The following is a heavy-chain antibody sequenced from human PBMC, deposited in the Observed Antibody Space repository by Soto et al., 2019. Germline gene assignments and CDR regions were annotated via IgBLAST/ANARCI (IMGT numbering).Heavy chain of an antibody. CDR1: GGSISSCDSY. D-gene: IGHD6-13*01. Sequence: SETLSLTCTVSGGSISSCDSYRTWIRQPPGKGLEWIGYIFHSGSTYYTPTLKSRLTIALDRSKNHLSLQLSPVTAPXTAVYYCARGRKGYRSHGYVDGGQRNQVPVSS. CDR3: ARGRKGYRSHGYVD. J-gene: IGHJ4*02. CDR2: IFHSGST. V-gene: IGHV4-30-4*01.